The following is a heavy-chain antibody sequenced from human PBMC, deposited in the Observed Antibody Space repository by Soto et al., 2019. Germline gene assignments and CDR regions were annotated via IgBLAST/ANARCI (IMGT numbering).Heavy chain of an antibody. D-gene: IGHD5-12*01. CDR1: GFSFTNAW. CDR2: IKGQIDYEAT. V-gene: IGHV3-15*07. CDR3: AADIPSQGRGEFDC. Sequence: EAQLVEYGGGLVKTGESLRLSCSAAGFSFTNAWINWVRQAPGKGLEWVGHIKGQIDYEATDYAAPVRGRSTFSRDDSTNTVYLQMNSLKADDTAVYYCAADIPSQGRGEFDCWGQRTQVTVSS. J-gene: IGHJ4*02.